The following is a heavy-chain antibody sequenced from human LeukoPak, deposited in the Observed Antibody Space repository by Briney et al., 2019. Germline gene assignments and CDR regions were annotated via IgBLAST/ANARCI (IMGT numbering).Heavy chain of an antibody. J-gene: IGHJ4*02. Sequence: GASVKVSCKASGYILTTFFIHWVRQAPGQGLEWMGWINANTDDTNYEQKFQGTGTKTSDTSISTAYMELTRLRSEDTAVYYCAREGGYDILTGYQDYWGQGTLVTVSS. CDR1: GYILTTFF. CDR2: INANTDDT. CDR3: AREGGYDILTGYQDY. V-gene: IGHV1-2*02. D-gene: IGHD3-9*01.